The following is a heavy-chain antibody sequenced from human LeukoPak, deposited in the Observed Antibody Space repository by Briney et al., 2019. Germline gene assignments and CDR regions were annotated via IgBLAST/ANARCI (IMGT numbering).Heavy chain of an antibody. Sequence: SETLSLTCTVSGGSISSYYWSWIRQPPGKGLEWIGYIYHSGSTNHNPSLKSRVTISVDTSKNEFSLKLTSVTAADTAVYYCAREANYYGSGSYFEGTFDYWGQGSLVTVSS. V-gene: IGHV4-59*13. CDR1: GGSISSYY. D-gene: IGHD3-10*01. CDR3: AREANYYGSGSYFEGTFDY. CDR2: IYHSGST. J-gene: IGHJ4*02.